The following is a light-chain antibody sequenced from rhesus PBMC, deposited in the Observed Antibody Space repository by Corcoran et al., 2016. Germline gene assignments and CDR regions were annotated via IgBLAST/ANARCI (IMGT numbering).Light chain of an antibody. Sequence: DIQMTQSPSSLSASVGDRVTITCRASQGISNWLAWYQQKPGKAPKLLIYGASNLETGVPSRFGGSGSGTDFTLTISSLQPEDIATYYCQQHDNSPFTFGPGTKLDIK. J-gene: IGKJ3*01. CDR2: GAS. CDR1: QGISNW. CDR3: QQHDNSPFT. V-gene: IGKV1-69*01.